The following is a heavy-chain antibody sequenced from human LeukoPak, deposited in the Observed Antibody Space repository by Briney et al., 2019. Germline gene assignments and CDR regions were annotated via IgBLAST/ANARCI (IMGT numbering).Heavy chain of an antibody. CDR1: GFIFSSDG. J-gene: IGHJ4*02. V-gene: IGHV3-30*18. D-gene: IGHD2-15*01. CDR2: MSYDGSNK. Sequence: GGSLRLSCAASGFIFSSDGMRWVRQAPGKGLEWVAVMSYDGSNKYYADSVKGRFTISRDNSKNTLYLQMNSLRAEDTAVYYCAKSFGYCSGGSCYHHFDYWGQGTLVTVSS. CDR3: AKSFGYCSGGSCYHHFDY.